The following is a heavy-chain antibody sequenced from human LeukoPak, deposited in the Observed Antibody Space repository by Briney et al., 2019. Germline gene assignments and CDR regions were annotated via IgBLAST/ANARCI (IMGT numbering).Heavy chain of an antibody. Sequence: SSETLSLTCTVSGYSISSGYYWGWIRQPPGKGLEWIGSIYHSGSTYYNPSLKSRVTISVDTSKNQFSLKLSSVTAADTAVYYCAREGSYYDILTGYYPTTQNGGRYFDLWGRGTLVTVSS. CDR2: IYHSGST. D-gene: IGHD3-9*01. V-gene: IGHV4-38-2*02. J-gene: IGHJ2*01. CDR1: GYSISSGYY. CDR3: AREGSYYDILTGYYPTTQNGGRYFDL.